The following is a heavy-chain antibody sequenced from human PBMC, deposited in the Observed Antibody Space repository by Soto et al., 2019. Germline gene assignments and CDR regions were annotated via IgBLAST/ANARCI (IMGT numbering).Heavy chain of an antibody. V-gene: IGHV3-74*01. D-gene: IGHD3-22*01. Sequence: VGSLGLARAAYRVCLSSSWMHCVRQASGKGLVWVSRINSDGTSTSYADSVKGRFTISRDNAKNTLYLQMNSLRAEDTAVYYCAKDTGSSGYEYYYYYGMDVWGQGT. CDR2: INSDGTST. CDR3: AKDTGSSGYEYYYYYGMDV. CDR1: RVCLSSSW. J-gene: IGHJ6*02.